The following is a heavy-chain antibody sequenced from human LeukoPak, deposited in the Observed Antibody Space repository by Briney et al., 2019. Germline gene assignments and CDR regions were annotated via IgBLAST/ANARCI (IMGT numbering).Heavy chain of an antibody. Sequence: SETLSLTCTVSGGSISSSSYYWGWIRQPPGKGLEWIGSIYYSGSTYYNPSLKSRVTISVDTSKNQFSMKLSSVTAADTAVYYCARRRAVAVDYRGQGTLVTVSS. CDR2: IYYSGST. J-gene: IGHJ4*02. V-gene: IGHV4-39*01. CDR1: GGSISSSSYY. D-gene: IGHD6-19*01. CDR3: ARRRAVAVDY.